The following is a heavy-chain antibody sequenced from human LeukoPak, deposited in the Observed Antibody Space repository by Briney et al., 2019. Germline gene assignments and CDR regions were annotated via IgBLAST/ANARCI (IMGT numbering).Heavy chain of an antibody. CDR2: VYSTGST. D-gene: IGHD3-3*01. V-gene: IGHV4-4*07. Sequence: SETLSLTCIVSGGSISNYYWSWIRQPAGKGLEWIGRVYSTGSTNYNPSLKSRITMTVDTSMNQISLKMSSVTAADTAVYFCAREVYDFWSGEGAFDMWGQGTKVTVSS. J-gene: IGHJ3*02. CDR3: AREVYDFWSGEGAFDM. CDR1: GGSISNYY.